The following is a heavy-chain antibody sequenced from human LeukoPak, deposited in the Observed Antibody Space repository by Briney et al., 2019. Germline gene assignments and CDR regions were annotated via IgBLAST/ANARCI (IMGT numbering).Heavy chain of an antibody. V-gene: IGHV4-34*01. CDR3: ARCDKYYDILTGSSYYFDY. J-gene: IGHJ4*02. CDR2: INHSGST. Sequence: SETLSLTCAVYGGSFSGYYWSWIRQPPGKGLEWIGEINHSGSTNYNPSLKSRVTISVDTSKNQFSLKLSSVTAADTAVYYCARCDKYYDILTGSSYYFDYWGQGILVTVSS. D-gene: IGHD3-9*01. CDR1: GGSFSGYY.